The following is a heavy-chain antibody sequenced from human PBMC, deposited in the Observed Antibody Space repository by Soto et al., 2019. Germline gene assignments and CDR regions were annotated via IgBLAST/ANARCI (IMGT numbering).Heavy chain of an antibody. CDR3: ARDGQSSGSGWFDP. D-gene: IGHD3-22*01. V-gene: IGHV4-4*07. J-gene: IGHJ5*02. CDR1: GGSISSYY. CDR2: IYTSGST. Sequence: QVQLQESGPGLVKPSETLSLTCTVSGGSISSYYWSWIRQPAGKGLEWIGRIYTSGSTNYNPSLKSRVTMSVDTSKNQFSLKLSSVTAADTAVYYCARDGQSSGSGWFDPWGQGTLVTVSS.